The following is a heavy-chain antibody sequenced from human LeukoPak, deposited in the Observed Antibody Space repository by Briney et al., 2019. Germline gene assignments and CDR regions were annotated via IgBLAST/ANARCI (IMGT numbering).Heavy chain of an antibody. V-gene: IGHV3-23*01. D-gene: IGHD5-12*01. J-gene: IGHJ5*02. Sequence: PGGSLRLSCAAPGFTFSNYAMSWVRQAPGKGLEWVSGISAFGGSTYYADSVKGRFTISRDSSKSTLYVQMNSLRAEDTAVYYCAKDRGSSDYGISVRGRNCFDPWGQGTLVTVSS. CDR2: ISAFGGST. CDR3: AKDRGSSDYGISVRGRNCFDP. CDR1: GFTFSNYA.